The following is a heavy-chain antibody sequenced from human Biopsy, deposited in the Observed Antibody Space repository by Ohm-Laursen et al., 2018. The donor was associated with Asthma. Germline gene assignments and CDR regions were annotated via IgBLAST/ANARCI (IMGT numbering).Heavy chain of an antibody. CDR2: INPKSGGT. CDR1: GYTFTGYY. V-gene: IGHV1-2*06. J-gene: IGHJ5*02. D-gene: IGHD1-7*01. Sequence: ASSVKVSCKASGYTFTGYYMHWVRQAPGQGLEWMGRINPKSGGTNYAQKFQGRVTMTRDTSISTAYMELSRLRSDDTAVYYCAREGITGTTAWFDPWGQGTLVTVSS. CDR3: AREGITGTTAWFDP.